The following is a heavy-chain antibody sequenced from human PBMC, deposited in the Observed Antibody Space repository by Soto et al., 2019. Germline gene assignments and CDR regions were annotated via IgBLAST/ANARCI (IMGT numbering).Heavy chain of an antibody. J-gene: IGHJ4*02. V-gene: IGHV3-74*01. D-gene: IGHD3-10*01. CDR2: INSDGSST. CDR3: ARGHGGVNLWFGELLSESGGNSDY. Sequence: PGGSPSLPCAASGFPFSSHGMHWVRQAPGKGLVWVSRINSDGSSTSYADSVKGRFTISRDNAKNTLYLQMNSLRAEDTAVYYCARGHGGVNLWFGELLSESGGNSDYWGQGTLVTVSS. CDR1: GFPFSSHG.